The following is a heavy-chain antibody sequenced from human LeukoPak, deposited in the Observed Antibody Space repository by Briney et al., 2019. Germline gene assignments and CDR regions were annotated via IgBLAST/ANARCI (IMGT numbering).Heavy chain of an antibody. CDR3: ARDTIVVVVAATHDAFDI. V-gene: IGHV3-23*01. J-gene: IGHJ3*02. CDR1: GFTFSSYA. D-gene: IGHD2-15*01. Sequence: GGSLRLSCAASGFTFSSYAMSWVRQAPGKGLEWVSAISGSGGSTYYADSVKGRFTISRDNSKNTLYLQMNSLRAEDTAVYYCARDTIVVVVAATHDAFDIWGQGTMVTVSS. CDR2: ISGSGGST.